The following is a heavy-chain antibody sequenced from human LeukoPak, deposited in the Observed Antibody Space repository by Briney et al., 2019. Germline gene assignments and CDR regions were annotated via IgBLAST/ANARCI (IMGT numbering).Heavy chain of an antibody. CDR1: GFTFSSYA. V-gene: IGHV3-30-3*01. CDR2: ISYDGSNK. CDR3: ARVGALDSSGSPFDP. D-gene: IGHD3-22*01. J-gene: IGHJ5*02. Sequence: PGRSLRLSCAASGFTFSSYAMHWVRQAPGKGLEWVAVISYDGSNKYYADSVKGRFTISRDNTKNTLYLQMNSLRAEDTAVSYCARVGALDSSGSPFDPWGQGTLVTVSS.